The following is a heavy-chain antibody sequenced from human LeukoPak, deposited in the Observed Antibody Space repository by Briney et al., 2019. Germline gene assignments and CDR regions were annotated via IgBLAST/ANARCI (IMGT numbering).Heavy chain of an antibody. CDR3: AGGVYDSSVSDAFDI. Sequence: VASVKVSCKASGYTFTSYDINWVRQATGQGLEWMGWMNPNSGNTGYAQEFQGRVTMTRNTSISTAYMELSSLRSEDTGVYYCAGGVYDSSVSDAFDIWGQGTMVTVSS. V-gene: IGHV1-8*01. CDR2: MNPNSGNT. J-gene: IGHJ3*02. CDR1: GYTFTSYD. D-gene: IGHD3-22*01.